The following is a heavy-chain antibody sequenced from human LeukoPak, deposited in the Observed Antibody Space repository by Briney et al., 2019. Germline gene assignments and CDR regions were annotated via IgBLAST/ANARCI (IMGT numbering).Heavy chain of an antibody. CDR2: INWNGGST. Sequence: GGSLRLSCAASGFTFDDYGMSWVRQAPGKGLEWVSGINWNGGSTGYADSVKGRFTISRDDAKNSLYLQMNSLRAEDTALYYCARGKYYDSSGTFFDYWGQGTLVTVSS. CDR1: GFTFDDYG. D-gene: IGHD3-22*01. V-gene: IGHV3-20*04. CDR3: ARGKYYDSSGTFFDY. J-gene: IGHJ4*02.